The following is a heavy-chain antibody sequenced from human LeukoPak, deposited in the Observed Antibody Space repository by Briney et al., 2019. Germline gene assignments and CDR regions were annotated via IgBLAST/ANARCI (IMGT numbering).Heavy chain of an antibody. CDR3: AQDSLRTVPKASFDS. J-gene: IGHJ4*02. CDR2: ISGSGGNT. CDR1: GFTFSSYA. Sequence: GGSLRLSCAASGFTFSSYALSWVRQAPGKGLEGGAAISGSGGNTYFADSVKGRFTISRDNSKNTPFLQMTSLTADDRAVYYCAQDSLRTVPKASFDSWGQGTLVTVSS. V-gene: IGHV3-23*01. D-gene: IGHD2-2*01.